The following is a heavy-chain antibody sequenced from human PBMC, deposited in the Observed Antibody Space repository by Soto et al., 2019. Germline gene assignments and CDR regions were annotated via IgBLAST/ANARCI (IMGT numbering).Heavy chain of an antibody. CDR1: GDSITSGGYY. CDR3: ARDLRGRGSGRFDP. CDR2: IYYSGVT. J-gene: IGHJ5*02. V-gene: IGHV4-31*03. Sequence: QVQLQESGPGLVKPSQTLSLTCTVSGDSITSGGYYWTCIRQYPGKGLEYIGCIYYSGVTYYNPSLKSRVTISVDTSTNQFSLKLSSVTAADTAMYYCARDLRGRGSGRFDPWGQGTLVTVSS. D-gene: IGHD3-10*01.